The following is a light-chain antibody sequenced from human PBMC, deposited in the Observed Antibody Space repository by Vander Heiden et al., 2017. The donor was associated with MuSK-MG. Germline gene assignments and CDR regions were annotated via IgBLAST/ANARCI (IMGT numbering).Light chain of an antibody. J-gene: IGLJ1*01. CDR2: EVS. Sequence: QSALTQPASVSGSPGQSITISCTGTSSDVGSYNLVSWYQQHPGKAPKLMIYEVSKRPSGVSNRFSASKSGNTASPTISGLQAEDEADYYCCSYASSSTFVFGTGTKLTVL. V-gene: IGLV2-23*02. CDR1: SSDVGSYNL. CDR3: CSYASSSTFV.